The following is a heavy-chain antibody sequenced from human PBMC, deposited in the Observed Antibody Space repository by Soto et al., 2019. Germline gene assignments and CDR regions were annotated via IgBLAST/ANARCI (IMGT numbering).Heavy chain of an antibody. CDR2: IYYSGST. CDR3: ARGTRYNWNYVDY. V-gene: IGHV4-59*01. D-gene: IGHD1-20*01. Sequence: PSETLSLTCTVSCGSISSYYWSWIRQPPGKGLEWIGYIYYSGSTNYSPSLKSRVTISVDTSKNQFSLKLGSVTAADTAVYYCARGTRYNWNYVDYWGQGTLVTVSS. CDR1: CGSISSYY. J-gene: IGHJ4*02.